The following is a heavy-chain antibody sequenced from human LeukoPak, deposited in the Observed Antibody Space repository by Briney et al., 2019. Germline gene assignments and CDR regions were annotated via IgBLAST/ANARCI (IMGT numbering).Heavy chain of an antibody. V-gene: IGHV1-2*02. CDR2: INPNSGGT. CDR3: ARERTTMVRGAKSNWFDP. CDR1: GYTFTGYY. J-gene: IGHJ5*02. Sequence: GASVKVSCKASGYTFTGYYMHWVRQAPGQGLEWMGWINPNSGGTNYAQKFQGRVTMTRDTSISTAYMELSRLRSDDTAVYYCARERTTMVRGAKSNWFDPWGQGTLVTVSS. D-gene: IGHD3-10*01.